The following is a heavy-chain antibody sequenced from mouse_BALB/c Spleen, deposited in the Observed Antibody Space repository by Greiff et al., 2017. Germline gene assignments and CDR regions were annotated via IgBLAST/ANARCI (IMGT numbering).Heavy chain of an antibody. CDR1: GFNIKDYY. D-gene: IGHD2-1*01. Sequence: VQLKESGAELVRPGALVKLSCKASGFNIKDYYMHWVKQRPEQGLEWIGWIDPENGNTIYDPKFQGKASITADTSSNTAYLQLSSLTSEDTAVYYCASYGNSYYYAMDDWGQGTSVTVSS. CDR3: ASYGNSYYYAMDD. CDR2: IDPENGNT. V-gene: IGHV14-1*02. J-gene: IGHJ4*01.